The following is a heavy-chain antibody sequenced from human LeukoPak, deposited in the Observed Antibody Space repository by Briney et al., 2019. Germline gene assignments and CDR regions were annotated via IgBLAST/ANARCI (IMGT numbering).Heavy chain of an antibody. Sequence: SVKVSCKASGGTFSSYAISWVRQAPGQGLEWMGRIIPIFGTANYAQKFQGRVTITTDESTSTAYMELSSLRSEDTAVYYCATADYDFWSGYSRPFIYWGQGTLVTVSS. V-gene: IGHV1-69*05. CDR1: GGTFSSYA. D-gene: IGHD3-3*01. J-gene: IGHJ4*02. CDR2: IIPIFGTA. CDR3: ATADYDFWSGYSRPFIY.